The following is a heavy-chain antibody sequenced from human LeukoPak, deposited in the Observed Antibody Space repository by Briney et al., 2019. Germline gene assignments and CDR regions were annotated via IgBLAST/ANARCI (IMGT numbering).Heavy chain of an antibody. J-gene: IGHJ3*01. D-gene: IGHD6-13*01. CDR3: ATYSNSWKTFDL. CDR2: IDPNSGGT. Sequence: ASVKVSCKASGYTFTGFHIHWVRQAPGQGLEWMGWIDPNSGGTNYAQKFQGWVTMSRDTSITTAYMDLTRLNFDDTAVYFCATYSNSWKTFDLWGQGTMVTVSS. V-gene: IGHV1-2*04. CDR1: GYTFTGFH.